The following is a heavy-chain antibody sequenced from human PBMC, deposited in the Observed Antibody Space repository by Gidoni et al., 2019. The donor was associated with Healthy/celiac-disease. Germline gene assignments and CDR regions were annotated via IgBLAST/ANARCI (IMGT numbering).Heavy chain of an antibody. J-gene: IGHJ4*02. V-gene: IGHV3-15*01. CDR1: LIFSNAW. D-gene: IGHD3-3*01. Sequence: LIFSNAWMSWVRQAPGKGLEWVGRIKSKTDGGTTDYAAPVKGRFTISRDDSKNTLYLQMNSLKTEDTAVYYCDLAYYDFWSGYYRDYWGQGTLVTVSS. CDR2: IKSKTDGGTT. CDR3: DLAYYDFWSGYYRDY.